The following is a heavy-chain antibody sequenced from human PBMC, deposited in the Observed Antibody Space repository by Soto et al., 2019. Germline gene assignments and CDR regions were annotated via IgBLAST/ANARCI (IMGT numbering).Heavy chain of an antibody. CDR1: GFNFNNYA. CDR2: LSGSGGTT. Sequence: EVELLESGGGLVQPGGSLRLSCSASGFNFNNYAMNWVRQAPGKGLEWVSVLSGSGGTTYYSDSVSGRFIISRDNSKNMLFLQMTSLRAADTAIYYYAKSLNFVCVKSNFDHWGQGTLVTVSS. J-gene: IGHJ4*02. CDR3: AKSLNFVCVKSNFDH. D-gene: IGHD1-7*01. V-gene: IGHV3-23*01.